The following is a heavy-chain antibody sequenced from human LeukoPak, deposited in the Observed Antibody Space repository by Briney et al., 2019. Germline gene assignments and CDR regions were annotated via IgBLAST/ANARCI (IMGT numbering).Heavy chain of an antibody. CDR2: ISYDGSNK. Sequence: PGGSLRLSCAASGFTFSSYAMHWVRQAPGKGLEWVAVISYDGSNKYYADSVKGRFTISRDNSKNTLYLQMNSLRAEDTAVYYCAKGPGIAVAGPLGYWGQGTLVTVSS. CDR3: AKGPGIAVAGPLGY. V-gene: IGHV3-30-3*01. J-gene: IGHJ4*02. CDR1: GFTFSSYA. D-gene: IGHD6-19*01.